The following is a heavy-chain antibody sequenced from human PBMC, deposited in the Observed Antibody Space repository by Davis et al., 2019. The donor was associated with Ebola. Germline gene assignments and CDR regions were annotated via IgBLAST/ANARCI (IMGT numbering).Heavy chain of an antibody. CDR2: ISNSGNSA. Sequence: GESLKISCVASGFTFSRYAMSWVRQAPGKGLEWVSGISNSGNSAYYADSVKGRFTISRDNSKNMLFLQMSSLRSEDTALYYCTTPGGQDSGYDVFDIWGQGTMVTVSS. CDR3: TTPGGQDSGYDVFDI. D-gene: IGHD5-12*01. J-gene: IGHJ3*02. V-gene: IGHV3-23*01. CDR1: GFTFSRYA.